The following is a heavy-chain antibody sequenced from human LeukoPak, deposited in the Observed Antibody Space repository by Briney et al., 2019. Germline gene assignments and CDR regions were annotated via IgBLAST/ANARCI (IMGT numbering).Heavy chain of an antibody. CDR3: ARSRLLYSSSWYLKNYFDY. Sequence: GESLKISCKGSGYSFTSYWIGWVRQMPGKGLEWMGIIYPGDSDTRYSPSFQGQVTISADKSISTAYLQWSSLKASDTAVYYCARSRLLYSSSWYLKNYFDYWGQGTLVTVSS. D-gene: IGHD6-13*01. J-gene: IGHJ4*02. CDR1: GYSFTSYW. V-gene: IGHV5-51*01. CDR2: IYPGDSDT.